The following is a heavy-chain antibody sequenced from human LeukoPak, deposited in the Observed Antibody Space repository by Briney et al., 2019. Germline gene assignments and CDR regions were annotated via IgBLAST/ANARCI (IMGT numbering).Heavy chain of an antibody. Sequence: GGSLRLSCAASGFTFSSYAMSWVRQAPGKGLEWVSAISGSVGSTYYADSVKGRFTISRDNSKNTLYLQMNSLRAEDTAVYYCAKDDYDFWTDGMDVWGQGTTVTVSS. D-gene: IGHD3-3*01. CDR1: GFTFSSYA. CDR3: AKDDYDFWTDGMDV. CDR2: ISGSVGST. J-gene: IGHJ6*02. V-gene: IGHV3-23*01.